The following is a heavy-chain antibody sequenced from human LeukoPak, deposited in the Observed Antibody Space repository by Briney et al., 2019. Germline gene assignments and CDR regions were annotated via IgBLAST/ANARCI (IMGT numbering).Heavy chain of an antibody. D-gene: IGHD3-22*01. V-gene: IGHV1-18*01. CDR3: ARGAYYYDSSGYYYFDY. CDR2: ISAYNGNT. J-gene: IGHJ4*02. CDR1: GYTFTSYG. Sequence: GASVKVSCKASGYTFTSYGISWVRQAPGQGLEWRGWISAYNGNTNYAQKLQGRVTMTRNTSISTAYMELSSLRSEDTAVYYCARGAYYYDSSGYYYFDYWGQGTLVTVSS.